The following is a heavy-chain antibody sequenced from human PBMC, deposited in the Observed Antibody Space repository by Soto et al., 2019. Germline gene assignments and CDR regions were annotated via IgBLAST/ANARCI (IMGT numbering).Heavy chain of an antibody. CDR2: ISSSSSYI. CDR3: ARDRIGATGWFDP. Sequence: GGSLRLSCAASGFTFSSYSMNWVRQAPGKGLEWVSSISSSSSYIYYADSVKGRFTISRDNAKNSLYLQMNSLRAEDTAVYYCARDRIGATGWFDPWGQGTLVTVSS. D-gene: IGHD3-10*01. J-gene: IGHJ5*02. V-gene: IGHV3-21*01. CDR1: GFTFSSYS.